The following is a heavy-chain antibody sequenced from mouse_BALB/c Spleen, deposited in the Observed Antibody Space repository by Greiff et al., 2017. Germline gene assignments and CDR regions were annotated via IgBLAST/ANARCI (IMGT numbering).Heavy chain of an antibody. V-gene: IGHV1-7*01. CDR2: INPSTGYT. Sequence: QVQLQQSGAELAKPGASVKMSCKASGYTFTSYWMHWVKQRPGQGLEWIGYINPSTGYTEYNQKFKDKATLTADKSSSTAYMQLSSLTSEDSAVYYCARYKYDYDGYYFDYWGKGTTLTVSS. D-gene: IGHD2-4*01. CDR3: ARYKYDYDGYYFDY. CDR1: GYTFTSYW. J-gene: IGHJ2*01.